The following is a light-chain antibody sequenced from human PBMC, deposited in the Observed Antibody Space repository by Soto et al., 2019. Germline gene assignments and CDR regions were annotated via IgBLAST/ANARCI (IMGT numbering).Light chain of an antibody. CDR1: SSDVGGYNH. CDR2: DVI. Sequence: QSVLTQPPSASGALGQSVTISCTGTSSDVGGYNHVSWYQQHPGKAPNLLIYDVIHRPSGVPDRFSGSKSGNTPSLTVSRLQADDQVYYYCSSYAGSNSLIFGTGTKLTVL. J-gene: IGLJ1*01. CDR3: SSYAGSNSLI. V-gene: IGLV2-8*01.